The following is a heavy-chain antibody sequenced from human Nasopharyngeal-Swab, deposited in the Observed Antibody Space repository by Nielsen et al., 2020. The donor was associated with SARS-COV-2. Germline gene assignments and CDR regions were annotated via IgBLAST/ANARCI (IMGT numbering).Heavy chain of an antibody. CDR3: ARGIAAAKHYYYMDV. D-gene: IGHD6-13*01. Sequence: WVRQAPGQGLEWMGWIRAYNGNTNYAQKLQGRVTMTTDTSTSTAYMELRSLRSDDTAVYYCARGIAAAKHYYYMDVWGKGTTVTVSS. J-gene: IGHJ6*03. V-gene: IGHV1-18*01. CDR2: IRAYNGNT.